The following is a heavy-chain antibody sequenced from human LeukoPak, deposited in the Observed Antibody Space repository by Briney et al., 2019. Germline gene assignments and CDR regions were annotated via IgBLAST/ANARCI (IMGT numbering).Heavy chain of an antibody. V-gene: IGHV4-39*01. Sequence: PSETLSLTCTVSGGSISSSSYYWGWIRQPPGKGLEWIGSIYYSGSTYYNPSLKSRVTISVDTSKNQFSLKLSSVTAADTAVYYCAGGTFEWNYDGGFDYWGRGTLVTVSS. J-gene: IGHJ4*02. D-gene: IGHD1-7*01. CDR2: IYYSGST. CDR3: AGGTFEWNYDGGFDY. CDR1: GGSISSSSYY.